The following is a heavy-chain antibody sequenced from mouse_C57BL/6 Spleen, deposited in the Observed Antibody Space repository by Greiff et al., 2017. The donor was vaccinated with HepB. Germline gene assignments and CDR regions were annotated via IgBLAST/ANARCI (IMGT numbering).Heavy chain of an antibody. D-gene: IGHD1-1*01. V-gene: IGHV5-9-1*02. Sequence: EVQVVESGEGLVKPGGSLKLSCAASGFTFSSYAMSWVRQTPEKRLEWVAYISSGGDYIYYADTVKGRFTISRDNARNTLYLQMSSLKSEDTAMYYCTRGDYGSSFRWYFDVWGTGTTVTVSS. J-gene: IGHJ1*03. CDR2: ISSGGDYI. CDR3: TRGDYGSSFRWYFDV. CDR1: GFTFSSYA.